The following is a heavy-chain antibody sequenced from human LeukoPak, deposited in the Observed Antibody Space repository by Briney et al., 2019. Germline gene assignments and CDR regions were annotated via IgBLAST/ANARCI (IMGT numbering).Heavy chain of an antibody. CDR1: EFTVNNNY. D-gene: IGHD4-17*01. Sequence: GGSLRLSCVASEFTVNNNYMSWVRQAPGKGLEWVSTIYSAGSTNYADSVKGRFTISRDNSKNTMYLQMNSLRAEDTAVYYCAGGLRSGLIDYWGQGTLVTVSS. CDR3: AGGLRSGLIDY. CDR2: IYSAGST. J-gene: IGHJ4*02. V-gene: IGHV3-53*01.